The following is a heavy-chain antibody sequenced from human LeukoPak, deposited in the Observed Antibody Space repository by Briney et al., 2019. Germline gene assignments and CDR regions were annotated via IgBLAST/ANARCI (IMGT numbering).Heavy chain of an antibody. J-gene: IGHJ5*02. CDR2: IYPGDSGT. V-gene: IGHV5-51*01. Sequence: GAAPQIFSKGSGCTFTSYWIAWWRRMPGQGREGMGIIYPGDSGTSYSPSFQGQVTISADKSSSTAYLQWSSLKAWDTAMYYGAGHAETGRWFDPWGQGTLVSVSS. CDR1: GCTFTSYW. CDR3: AGHAETGRWFDP. D-gene: IGHD1-1*01.